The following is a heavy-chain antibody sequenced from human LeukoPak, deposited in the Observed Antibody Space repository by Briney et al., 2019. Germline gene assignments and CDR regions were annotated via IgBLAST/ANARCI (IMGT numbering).Heavy chain of an antibody. CDR2: ISSSSSYI. Sequence: GGSLRLSCAASGFTFSSYSMNWVRQAPGKGLEWVSSISSSSSYIYYADSVKGRFTISRDNAKNSLYLQMNSLRAEDTAAYYCARDGPRHYYDSSGYSDYWGQGTLVTVSS. CDR3: ARDGPRHYYDSSGYSDY. V-gene: IGHV3-21*01. CDR1: GFTFSSYS. D-gene: IGHD3-22*01. J-gene: IGHJ4*02.